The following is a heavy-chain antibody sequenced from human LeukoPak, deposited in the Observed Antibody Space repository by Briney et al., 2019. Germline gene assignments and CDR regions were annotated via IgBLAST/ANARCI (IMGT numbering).Heavy chain of an antibody. J-gene: IGHJ4*02. CDR3: GRATVWFGEGRFEY. D-gene: IGHD3-10*01. Sequence: PGGSLRLSCAASGFTFSRYAMHWVRQAPGKGLQYVSAISYNGDSTYYANSVKGRFTISRDNSKNTVYLQMGSLRPDDMAVYYCGRATVWFGEGRFEYWGPGTLVTVSS. CDR2: ISYNGDST. V-gene: IGHV3-64*01. CDR1: GFTFSRYA.